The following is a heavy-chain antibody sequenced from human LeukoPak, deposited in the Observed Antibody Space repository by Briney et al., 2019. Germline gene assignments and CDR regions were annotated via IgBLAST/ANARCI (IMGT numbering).Heavy chain of an antibody. J-gene: IGHJ3*02. CDR2: ISSGGGTI. CDR3: AKELTPNSDWSGFDAFEI. V-gene: IGHV3-48*03. CDR1: GFTFSAYE. Sequence: GGSLRLSCAASGFTFSAYEMDWVRQAPGKGLEWVSYISSGGGTIYYADSVKGRFTISRDNAKNSLYLQMNSLRAEDTAVYYCAKELTPNSDWSGFDAFEIWGQGTMVTVSS. D-gene: IGHD3-3*01.